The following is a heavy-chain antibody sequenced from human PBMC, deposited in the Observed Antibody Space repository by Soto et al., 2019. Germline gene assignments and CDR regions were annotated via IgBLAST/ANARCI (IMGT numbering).Heavy chain of an antibody. J-gene: IGHJ4*02. D-gene: IGHD3-10*01. Sequence: QVQQVDSGGGVVQPGRSLRLSCAASGFTFSSYAMHWVRQAQGKGLEWVAVISYDPSNKYYADSVKGRFTISRDNSKNTLYLQMNSLRAEDTAVYYCAKPSIVRGVVKFYFDYWGQGTLVTVSS. CDR3: AKPSIVRGVVKFYFDY. CDR1: GFTFSSYA. CDR2: ISYDPSNK. V-gene: IGHV3-30-3*02.